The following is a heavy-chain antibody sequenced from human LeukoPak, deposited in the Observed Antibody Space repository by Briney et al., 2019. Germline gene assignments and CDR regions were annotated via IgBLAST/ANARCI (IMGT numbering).Heavy chain of an antibody. J-gene: IGHJ4*02. V-gene: IGHV3-30*02. Sequence: GGSLRRSCAASGFTFSSYGMHWVRQAPGKGLEWVAFIRYDGSNKYYADSVKGRFTISRDNSKNTLYLQMNSLRAEDTAVYYCASRPSQYCSGGSCSHYFDYWGQGTLVTVSS. D-gene: IGHD2-15*01. CDR1: GFTFSSYG. CDR3: ASRPSQYCSGGSCSHYFDY. CDR2: IRYDGSNK.